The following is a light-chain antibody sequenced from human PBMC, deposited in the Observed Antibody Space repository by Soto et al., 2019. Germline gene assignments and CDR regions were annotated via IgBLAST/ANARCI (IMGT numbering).Light chain of an antibody. Sequence: EIVMTQSPAPLSVSPGESATLSCRSSQTINSDLAWYVQKRGQAPRRVIYGASNWGTDVPPRCTGSGSGREFSLTIGALKSEDFAVDYCPQYNSWPITCGKGTRL. CDR3: PQYNSWPIT. CDR2: GAS. CDR1: QTINSD. V-gene: IGKV3D-15*01. J-gene: IGKJ5*01.